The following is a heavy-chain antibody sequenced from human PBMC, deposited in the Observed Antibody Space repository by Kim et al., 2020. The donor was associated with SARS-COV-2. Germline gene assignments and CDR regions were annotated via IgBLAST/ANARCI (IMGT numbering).Heavy chain of an antibody. V-gene: IGHV3-30*07. Sequence: SGKGRFTISRDNSKNTLYLQMNSLRAEDTAVYYCARDVRDYYGSGSYPFDFWGQGTLVSVSS. CDR3: ARDVRDYYGSGSYPFDF. D-gene: IGHD3-10*01. J-gene: IGHJ4*02.